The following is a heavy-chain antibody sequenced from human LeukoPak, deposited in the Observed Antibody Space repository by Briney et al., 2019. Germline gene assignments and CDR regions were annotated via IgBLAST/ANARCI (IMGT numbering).Heavy chain of an antibody. D-gene: IGHD5-12*01. J-gene: IGHJ4*02. CDR2: INPNSGGS. CDR3: ARGPRYGESGYDLGPY. V-gene: IGHV1-2*02. Sequence: GASVKVSCKASGYTFTPYYIHWMRQAPGQGLEWVGWINPNSGGSHYARRVQGRVTVTSDTSINTAYMELTSLTTDDTAVYYCARGPRYGESGYDLGPYWGQGTLVTVSS. CDR1: GYTFTPYY.